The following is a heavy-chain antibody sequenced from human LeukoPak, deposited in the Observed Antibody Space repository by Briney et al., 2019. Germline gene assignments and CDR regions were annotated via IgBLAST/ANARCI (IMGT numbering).Heavy chain of an antibody. J-gene: IGHJ4*02. V-gene: IGHV5-51*01. D-gene: IGHD6-13*01. Sequence: KPGDSLRISCKGSGYSLTSYWIIWVRQMPGKGLEWMGIIYPGDSDTRYSPSFQGQVTISADKSISTAYLQWSSLKASDTAMYYCARQGVGQQQLTPDYWGQGTLVTVSS. CDR1: GYSLTSYW. CDR3: ARQGVGQQQLTPDY. CDR2: IYPGDSDT.